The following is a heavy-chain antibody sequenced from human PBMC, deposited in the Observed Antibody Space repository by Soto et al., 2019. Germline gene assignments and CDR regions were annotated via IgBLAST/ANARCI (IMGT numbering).Heavy chain of an antibody. CDR1: GGSISSGGYY. CDR3: AREGTIFGVVDY. V-gene: IGHV4-31*03. J-gene: IGHJ4*02. D-gene: IGHD3-3*01. Sequence: SETLSLTCTVSGGSISSGGYYWSWIRQHPGKGLEWIGYIYYSGSTYYNPSLKSRVTISVDTSKNQFSLKLSSVTAADTAVYYCAREGTIFGVVDYWGQGTLVTVS. CDR2: IYYSGST.